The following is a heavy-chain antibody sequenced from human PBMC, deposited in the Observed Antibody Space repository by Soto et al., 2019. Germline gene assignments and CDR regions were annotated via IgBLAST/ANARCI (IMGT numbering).Heavy chain of an antibody. D-gene: IGHD5-18*01. CDR1: GFTFGEYA. CDR3: TRGGDVDTAMTELDY. J-gene: IGHJ4*02. CDR2: FRSKAYGGTT. V-gene: IGHV3-49*04. Sequence: GESLKISCTASGFTFGEYAMSWVRQAPGKGLEGVCFFRSKAYGGTTEYAASVKGRFTISRDDSKSIAYLQMNSLKTEDTAVYYCTRGGDVDTAMTELDYWGQGTLVTVSS.